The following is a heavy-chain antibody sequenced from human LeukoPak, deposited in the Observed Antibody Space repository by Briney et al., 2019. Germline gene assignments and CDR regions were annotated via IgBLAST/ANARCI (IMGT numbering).Heavy chain of an antibody. V-gene: IGHV3-74*01. CDR2: VSPDGNLA. J-gene: IGHJ4*02. Sequence: GGSLRLSCAGSGFTLSSSSMHWVRQAPGKRPVWVAHVSPDGNLANYADSVKDRFIISRDNAKNTLFLQMNSLRAEDTAVYYCARDLSFSPDHWGQGTLVTVSS. CDR3: ARDLSFSPDH. CDR1: GFTLSSSS.